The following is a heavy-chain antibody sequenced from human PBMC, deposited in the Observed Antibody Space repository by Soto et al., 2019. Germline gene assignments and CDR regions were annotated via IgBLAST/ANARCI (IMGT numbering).Heavy chain of an antibody. Sequence: QVQLVQSGAEVKKPGSSVKVSCKASGGTFSSYTISWVRQAPGQGLEWMGRIIPILGIANYAQKSQGRVTITADKSTSTAYMELSSLRSEDTAVYYCARVSMAAAGPYYYYGMDVWGQGTTVTVSS. CDR2: IIPILGIA. V-gene: IGHV1-69*02. D-gene: IGHD6-13*01. CDR3: ARVSMAAAGPYYYYGMDV. J-gene: IGHJ6*02. CDR1: GGTFSSYT.